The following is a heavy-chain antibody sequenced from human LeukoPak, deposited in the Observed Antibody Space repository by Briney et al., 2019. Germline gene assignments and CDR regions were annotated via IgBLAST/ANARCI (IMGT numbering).Heavy chain of an antibody. CDR2: IYYSGST. CDR3: ARGVSRWGGGYFPHYFDF. Sequence: SETLSLTCTVSGGSISSYYWSWIRQPPGKGLEWIGYIYYSGSTNYNPSLKSRVTISVDTSKNQFSLKLSSVTAADTAVYYCARGVSRWGGGYFPHYFDFWGQGTLVTVSS. V-gene: IGHV4-59*12. CDR1: GGSISSYY. J-gene: IGHJ4*02. D-gene: IGHD3-22*01.